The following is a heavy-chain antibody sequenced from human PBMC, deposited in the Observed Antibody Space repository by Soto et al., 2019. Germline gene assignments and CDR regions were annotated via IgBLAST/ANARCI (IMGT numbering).Heavy chain of an antibody. CDR1: GYTFTSYA. CDR3: ARDESLGYCSGGSCYTFDY. J-gene: IGHJ4*02. D-gene: IGHD2-15*01. CDR2: INAGNGNT. V-gene: IGHV1-3*01. Sequence: ASVKVSCKASGYTFTSYAMHWVRQAPGQRLEWMGWINAGNGNTKYAQKLQGRVTMTTDTSTSTAYMELRSLRSDDTAVYYCARDESLGYCSGGSCYTFDYWGQGTLVTVSS.